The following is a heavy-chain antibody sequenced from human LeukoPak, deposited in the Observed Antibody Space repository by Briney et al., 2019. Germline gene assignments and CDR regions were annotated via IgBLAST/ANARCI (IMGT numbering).Heavy chain of an antibody. Sequence: GGSLRLSCVVSGFTFTNYWMQWVRQVPGKGLVWVARMNSDGTSIIHADSVKGRFTISRDNAENTLYLQMNSLRPEDTALYYCARPQSGVFDVWGQGTMVIVSS. D-gene: IGHD2-15*01. V-gene: IGHV3-74*01. J-gene: IGHJ3*01. CDR2: MNSDGTSI. CDR1: GFTFTNYW. CDR3: ARPQSGVFDV.